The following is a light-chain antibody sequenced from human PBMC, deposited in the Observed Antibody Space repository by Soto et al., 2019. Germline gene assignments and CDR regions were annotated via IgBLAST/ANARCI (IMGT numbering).Light chain of an antibody. CDR3: QQYYAWYT. J-gene: IGKJ2*01. CDR1: QSVSSK. V-gene: IGKV3-15*01. CDR2: GAS. Sequence: EIVMTQSPATLSVSPGERATLSCRASQSVSSKLAWYQQKPGQAPRLLIYGASTRATGIPARLSGSGSGTEFTLTIGSLQSEDIGVYYCQQYYAWYTFGQGTKLEIK.